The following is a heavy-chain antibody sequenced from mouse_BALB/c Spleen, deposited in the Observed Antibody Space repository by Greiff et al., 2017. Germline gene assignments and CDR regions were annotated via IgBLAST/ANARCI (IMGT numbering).Heavy chain of an antibody. V-gene: IGHV2-9*02. Sequence: VKLQESGPGLVAPSQSLSITCTVSGFSLTSYGVHWVRQPPGKGLEWLGVIWAGGSTNYNSALMSRLSISKDNSKSQVFLKMNSLQTDDTAMYYCAGGNYVGYYAMDYWGQGTSVTVSS. CDR3: AGGNYVGYYAMDY. CDR2: IWAGGST. J-gene: IGHJ4*01. D-gene: IGHD2-1*01. CDR1: GFSLTSYG.